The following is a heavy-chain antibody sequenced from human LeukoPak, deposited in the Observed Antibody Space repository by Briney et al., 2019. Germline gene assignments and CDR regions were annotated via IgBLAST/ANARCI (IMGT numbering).Heavy chain of an antibody. CDR3: ASGVRGVINSEFDY. Sequence: PGGSLRLSCAASGFTFSSYAMSWVRQAPGKGLEWVAVISYDGSNKYYADSVKGRFTISRDNSKNTLYLQMNSLRAEDTAVYYCASGVRGVINSEFDYWGQGTLVTVSS. D-gene: IGHD3-10*01. J-gene: IGHJ4*02. V-gene: IGHV3-30*01. CDR1: GFTFSSYA. CDR2: ISYDGSNK.